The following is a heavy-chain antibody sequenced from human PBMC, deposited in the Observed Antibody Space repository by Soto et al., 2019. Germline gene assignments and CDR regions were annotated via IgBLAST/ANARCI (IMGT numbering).Heavy chain of an antibody. J-gene: IGHJ4*02. Sequence: QLQLQESGSGLVKPSQTLSLNCAVSGVSISDGGYSWSWIRQPPGKGLEWIGYTHVSGDTYYNPSRTGRTTPSVDRSRNQSSLNLRSRAAAATAVYYCARSPFYSSKGRFAYWGQGTLVSVSS. D-gene: IGHD6-13*01. CDR1: GVSISDGGYS. CDR2: THVSGDT. V-gene: IGHV4-30-2*01. CDR3: ARSPFYSSKGRFAY.